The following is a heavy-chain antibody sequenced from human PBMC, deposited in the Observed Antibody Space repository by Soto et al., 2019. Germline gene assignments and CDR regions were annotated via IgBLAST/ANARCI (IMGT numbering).Heavy chain of an antibody. CDR2: ISSSSSYT. J-gene: IGHJ4*02. CDR1: GFTFSDYY. CDR3: ARGSSGYRVPFDY. D-gene: IGHD3-22*01. V-gene: IGHV3-11*06. Sequence: QVQLVESGGGLVKPGGSLRLSSAASGFTFSDYYMSWMRQAPGEGLEWVSYISSSSSYTNYADTVKGRFTISRDNDKNTLYLKKNSLRAEDPAVYYCARGSSGYRVPFDYRGQGALVTVYS.